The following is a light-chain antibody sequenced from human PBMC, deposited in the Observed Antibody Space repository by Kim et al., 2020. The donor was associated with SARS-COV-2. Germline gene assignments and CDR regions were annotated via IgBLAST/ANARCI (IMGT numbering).Light chain of an antibody. V-gene: IGKV1-39*01. CDR3: QQSSSLPLT. Sequence: SASVGDRVTIACRASQSISTYLNWYQQRPGKAPNLLIFAASTLKTGVPSRFSGSGSGTDFTLTISSLQPEDFATYYCQQSSSLPLTFGGGTKLEIK. CDR2: AAS. CDR1: QSISTY. J-gene: IGKJ4*01.